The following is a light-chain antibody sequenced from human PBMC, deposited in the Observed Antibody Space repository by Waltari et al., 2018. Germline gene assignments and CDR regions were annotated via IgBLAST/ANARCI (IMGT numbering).Light chain of an antibody. CDR2: EVS. V-gene: IGLV2-23*02. J-gene: IGLJ2*01. CDR3: CSFAGGNNFEVI. Sequence: QSALTQPASVSGSPGQSITISCTGTSSNVENYNLVSWYQHHPGKAPKLLCYEVSKRPRGVFNRFSGSTSGNTASLTISGLQAEDESDYYCCSFAGGNNFEVIFGGGTRLTVL. CDR1: SSNVENYNL.